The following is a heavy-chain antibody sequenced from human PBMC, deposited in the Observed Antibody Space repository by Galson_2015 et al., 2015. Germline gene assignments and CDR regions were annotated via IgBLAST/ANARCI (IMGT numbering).Heavy chain of an antibody. CDR1: GFTFSSYA. D-gene: IGHD6-13*01. V-gene: IGHV3-30-3*01. CDR3: ARSSWPSGGMDV. CDR2: ISYDGSNK. Sequence: SLRLSCAASGFTFSSYAMHWVRQAPGKGLEWVAVISYDGSNKYYADSVKGRFTISGDNSKNTLYLQMNSLRAEDTAVYYCARSSWPSGGMDVWGQGTTVTVSS. J-gene: IGHJ6*02.